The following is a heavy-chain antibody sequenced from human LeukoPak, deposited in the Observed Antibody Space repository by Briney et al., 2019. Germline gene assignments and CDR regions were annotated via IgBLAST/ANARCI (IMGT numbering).Heavy chain of an antibody. D-gene: IGHD3-10*01. CDR2: ISSSSSYT. CDR3: ARALRHYGSGSYYIYCDY. CDR1: GFTFSDYY. J-gene: IGHJ4*02. Sequence: PGGSLRLSCAASGFTFSDYYMSWLRQAPGKGLEWVSYISSSSSYTNYADSVKGRFTISRDNAKNPLYLQMNSLRAEDTAVYYCARALRHYGSGSYYIYCDYWGQGTLVSVSS. V-gene: IGHV3-11*05.